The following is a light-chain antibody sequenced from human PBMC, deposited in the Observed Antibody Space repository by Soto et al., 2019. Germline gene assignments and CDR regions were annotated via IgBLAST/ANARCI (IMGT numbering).Light chain of an antibody. CDR2: GAS. V-gene: IGKV3-20*01. Sequence: EIVLTQSPGPMSLSPGERATLSCRTSQSVSNTYLAWYQQKPGQAPRLLIYGASSRATGIPDRLSGSGSGTDFTLIISRLEPEDFAVYYCQQYSSLWTFGQGTKVDIK. CDR1: QSVSNTY. CDR3: QQYSSLWT. J-gene: IGKJ1*01.